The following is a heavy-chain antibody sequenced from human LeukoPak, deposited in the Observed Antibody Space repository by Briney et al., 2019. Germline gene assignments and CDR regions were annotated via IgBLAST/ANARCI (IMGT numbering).Heavy chain of an antibody. CDR3: ARDPTQHLWFGEFSPDY. V-gene: IGHV1-2*02. CDR2: INPNSGGT. Sequence: ASVKVSCKASGYTFTVYYMHWVRQAPGQGLEWMGWINPNSGGTNYAQKFQGRVTMTRDTSNSTAYMELSRLRSDDTAVYYCARDPTQHLWFGEFSPDYWGQGTLVTVSS. J-gene: IGHJ4*02. D-gene: IGHD3-10*01. CDR1: GYTFTVYY.